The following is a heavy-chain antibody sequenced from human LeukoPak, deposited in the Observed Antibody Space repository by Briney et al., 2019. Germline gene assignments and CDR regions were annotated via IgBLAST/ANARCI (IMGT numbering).Heavy chain of an antibody. V-gene: IGHV3-11*04. J-gene: IGHJ4*02. D-gene: IGHD3-22*01. CDR1: GFTFSDYY. CDR3: ARDGGGSSGYYWGLGY. Sequence: GGSLRLSCAASGFTFSDYYMSWIRQAPGKGLEWVSYISSSGSTIYYADSVKGRFTISRDNAKDTLYLQMNSLTAEDTAVYYCARDGGGSSGYYWGLGYWGQGTLVTVSS. CDR2: ISSSGSTI.